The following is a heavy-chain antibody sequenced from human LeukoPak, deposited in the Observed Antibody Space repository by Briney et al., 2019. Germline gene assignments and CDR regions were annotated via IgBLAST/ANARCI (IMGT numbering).Heavy chain of an antibody. CDR2: IKPDGSKK. CDR3: ASRKSQASDDGIY. Sequence: GGSLRLSCVASGFTISNHWMNWLRLAPGKGLEWVANIKPDGSKKYYVDSVKGRFTISNNNAKNSLYLQMNSLRVEDGAVYYCASRKSQASDDGIYWGQGALVTVSS. J-gene: IGHJ4*02. D-gene: IGHD4-17*01. V-gene: IGHV3-7*01. CDR1: GFTISNHW.